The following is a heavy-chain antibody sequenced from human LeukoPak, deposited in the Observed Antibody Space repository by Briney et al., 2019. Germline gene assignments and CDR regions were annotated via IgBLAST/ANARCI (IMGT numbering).Heavy chain of an antibody. CDR1: GYTFTSYD. CDR2: MNPNSGNT. Sequence: GASVKVSCKASGYTFTSYDINWVRQATGQGLEWMGWMNPNSGNTGYAQKFQGRVTMTRNTSISTAYMELSSLRSEDTAVYYCARGRGSSYSGSYYFDYWGQGTLVTVSS. J-gene: IGHJ4*02. V-gene: IGHV1-8*01. D-gene: IGHD1-26*01. CDR3: ARGRGSSYSGSYYFDY.